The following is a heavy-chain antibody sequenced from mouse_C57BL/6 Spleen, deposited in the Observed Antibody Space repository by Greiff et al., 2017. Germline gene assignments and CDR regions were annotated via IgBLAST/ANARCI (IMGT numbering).Heavy chain of an antibody. Sequence: EVQLVESGGGLVQPGGSLKLSCAASGFTFSDYGMAWVRQAPRKGPAWVAFISNLAYSIYYADTVTGRFTLSRANAKNTLYLEMSSLWAEDTAMYYCARAYDYDDGGHAMDDWGQGTSGTVSS. CDR2: ISNLAYSI. CDR3: ARAYDYDDGGHAMDD. V-gene: IGHV5-15*01. D-gene: IGHD2-4*01. CDR1: GFTFSDYG. J-gene: IGHJ4*01.